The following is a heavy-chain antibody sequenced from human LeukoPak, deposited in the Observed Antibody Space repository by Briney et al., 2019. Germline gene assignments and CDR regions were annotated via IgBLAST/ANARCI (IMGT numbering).Heavy chain of an antibody. D-gene: IGHD1-26*01. CDR1: GFTFSSYA. CDR3: VKGLGGATRGGFDY. V-gene: IGHV3-64D*06. Sequence: PGGSLRLSCSASGFTFSSYAMHWVRQAPGKGLEYVSAISSNGGSTYYADSVKGRFTISRDNSKNTLYLQMSSLRAEDTAVYYCVKGLGGATRGGFDYWGQGTLVTVSS. J-gene: IGHJ4*02. CDR2: ISSNGGST.